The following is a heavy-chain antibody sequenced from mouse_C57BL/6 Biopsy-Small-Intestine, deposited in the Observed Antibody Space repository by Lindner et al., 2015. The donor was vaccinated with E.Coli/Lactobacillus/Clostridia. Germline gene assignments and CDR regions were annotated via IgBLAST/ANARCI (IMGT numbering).Heavy chain of an antibody. Sequence: SVKVSCKTSGYTFSGYYIHWVRQAPGQGLEWMGWINAHSGGTKYAQKLQGRATMTRDTSINTAYMEMSRLRPDDTAVYYCARAPGDSAGYTTFLDYWGQGTLVSVSS. CDR1: GYTFSGYY. J-gene: IGHJ4*01. CDR3: ARAPGDSAGYTTFLDY. D-gene: IGHD2-12*01. CDR2: INAHSGGT. V-gene: IGHV1-84*02.